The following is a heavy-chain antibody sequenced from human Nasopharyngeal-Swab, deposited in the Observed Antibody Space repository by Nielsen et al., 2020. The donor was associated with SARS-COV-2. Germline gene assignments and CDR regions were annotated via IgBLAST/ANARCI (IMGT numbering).Heavy chain of an antibody. D-gene: IGHD3-22*01. CDR2: VKEDGSKR. J-gene: IGHJ3*02. CDR3: AKDTYYDSSGYLLFGYAFDI. CDR1: GFTFSSYW. V-gene: IGHV3-7*05. Sequence: GGSLRLSCAASGFTFSSYWMTWVRQAPGKGPEWVANVKEDGSKRYYGDSVKGRFTISRDNSKNTLYLQMNSLRAEDTAVYYCAKDTYYDSSGYLLFGYAFDIWGQGTMVTVSS.